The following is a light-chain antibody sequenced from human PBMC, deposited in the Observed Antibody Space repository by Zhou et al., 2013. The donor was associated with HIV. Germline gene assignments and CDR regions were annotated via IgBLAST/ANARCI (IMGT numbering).Light chain of an antibody. CDR2: RAS. CDR1: QSISSW. Sequence: DIQMTQSPSTLSASVGDRVTITCRASQSISSWLAWYQQKPGKAPKLLIYRASTLESGVPSRFSGSGSGTEFTLTISSLQPDDFGTYYCQQCNGYPYTFGRGDQAGD. CDR3: QQCNGYPYT. J-gene: IGKJ2*01. V-gene: IGKV1-5*03.